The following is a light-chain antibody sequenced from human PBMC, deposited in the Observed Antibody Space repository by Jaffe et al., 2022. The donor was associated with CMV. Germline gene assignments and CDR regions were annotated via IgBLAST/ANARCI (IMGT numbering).Light chain of an antibody. V-gene: IGLV1-47*01. CDR1: SSNIGSNY. CDR3: ASWDDSLSVWV. J-gene: IGLJ3*02. CDR2: RNN. Sequence: QSVLTQAPSASGTPGQRVTISCSGSSSNIGSNYVYWYQQFPGTAPKLLIYRNNQRPSGVPDRFSGSKSGTSASLAISGLRSEDEADYYCASWDDSLSVWVFGGGTKVTVL.